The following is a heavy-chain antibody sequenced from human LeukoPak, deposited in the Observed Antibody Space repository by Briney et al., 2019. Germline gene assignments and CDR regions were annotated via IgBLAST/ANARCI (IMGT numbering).Heavy chain of an antibody. J-gene: IGHJ4*02. Sequence: GGSLRLSCAASGFTFRSYGMSWVRQAPGKGLEWVSAISGSSGRTYYADSVKGRFSISRDNSKNTLYLQVNSLRAEDTAVYYCAKDSSGLWFWENNWGQGTLVTVSS. CDR1: GFTFRSYG. D-gene: IGHD3-10*01. CDR2: ISGSSGRT. CDR3: AKDSSGLWFWENN. V-gene: IGHV3-23*01.